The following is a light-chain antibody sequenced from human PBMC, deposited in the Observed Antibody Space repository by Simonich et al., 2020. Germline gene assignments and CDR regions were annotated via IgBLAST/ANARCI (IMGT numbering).Light chain of an antibody. Sequence: QSALTQPASVSGSPGQSITISCTGTSSDVGGYNYVSWYQQHPGKAPNLMIYDVSKRPSGVPDRFSGSKSGNTASLTISGLQAEDEADYYCCSYAGSYTFWVFGGGTKLTVL. CDR2: DVS. J-gene: IGLJ3*02. CDR1: SSDVGGYNY. CDR3: CSYAGSYTFWV. V-gene: IGLV2-11*01.